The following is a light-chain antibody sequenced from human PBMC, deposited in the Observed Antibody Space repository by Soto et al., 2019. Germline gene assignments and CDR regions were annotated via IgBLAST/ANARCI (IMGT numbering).Light chain of an antibody. Sequence: QSVLTQTPSVSGAPGQRVTISCTGSSSNIGAGYDVRWYQQLPGTAPKLLIYGNSNRPSGVPDRFSGSKSGTSASLAITGLQAEDEADYYCQSYDSCLTVVFGGGTKLTVL. CDR3: QSYDSCLTVV. J-gene: IGLJ2*01. CDR1: SSNIGAGYD. V-gene: IGLV1-40*01. CDR2: GNS.